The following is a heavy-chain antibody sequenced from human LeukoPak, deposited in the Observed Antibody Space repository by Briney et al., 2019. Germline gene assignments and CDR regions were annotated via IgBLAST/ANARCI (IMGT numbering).Heavy chain of an antibody. CDR1: GFTFSSYA. D-gene: IGHD1-26*01. CDR3: ARHCGSQRGCGI. CDR2: ISYDGSNK. J-gene: IGHJ3*02. Sequence: GGSLRLSCAASGFTFSSYAMHWVRQAPGKGLEWVAVISYDGSNKYYADSVKGRFTISRDNSKNTLYLQMNSLRAEDTAVYYCARHCGSQRGCGIWGQGTMVTVSS. V-gene: IGHV3-30-3*01.